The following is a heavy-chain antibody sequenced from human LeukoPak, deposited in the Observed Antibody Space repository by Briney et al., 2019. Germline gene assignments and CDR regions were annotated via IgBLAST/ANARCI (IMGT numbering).Heavy chain of an antibody. J-gene: IGHJ6*02. V-gene: IGHV3-30*18. CDR2: TASDGSNI. CDR3: ANKVCGSTLEAMDV. CDR1: GFTFSRSG. Sequence: GRSLRRSCAASGFTFSRSGMHWVRQAPGQGLEWVAVTASDGSNIYYADSVKGRFTISRDNSKNTLYLQLNSLRPEDTAVYYCANKVCGSTLEAMDVWGQGNTVTVS. D-gene: IGHD3-16*01.